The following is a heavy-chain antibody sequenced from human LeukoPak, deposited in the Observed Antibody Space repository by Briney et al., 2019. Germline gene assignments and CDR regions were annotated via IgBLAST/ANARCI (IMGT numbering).Heavy chain of an antibody. Sequence: ASVKVSCKASGYTFTGYYMHWVRQAPGQGLEWMGWINPNSGGTNYAQKFQGWVTMTRDTSISTAYMELSRLRSDDTAVYYCARVIRDSSSWYGYYGMDVWGQGTTVTVSS. CDR2: INPNSGGT. D-gene: IGHD6-13*01. J-gene: IGHJ6*02. CDR1: GYTFTGYY. V-gene: IGHV1-2*04. CDR3: ARVIRDSSSWYGYYGMDV.